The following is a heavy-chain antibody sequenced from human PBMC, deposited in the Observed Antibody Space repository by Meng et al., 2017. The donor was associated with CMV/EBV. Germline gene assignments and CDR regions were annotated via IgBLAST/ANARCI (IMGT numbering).Heavy chain of an antibody. D-gene: IGHD3-3*01. CDR1: GFTFSSYG. Sequence: GESLKISCAASGFTFSSYGMHWVRQAPGKGLEWVAFIRYDGSNKYYADSVKGRFTISRDNSKNTLYLQMNSLRAEDTAVYYCAKDGTIFGAYYYYYGMDVWGQGTTVPSP. J-gene: IGHJ6*02. CDR2: IRYDGSNK. CDR3: AKDGTIFGAYYYYYGMDV. V-gene: IGHV3-30*02.